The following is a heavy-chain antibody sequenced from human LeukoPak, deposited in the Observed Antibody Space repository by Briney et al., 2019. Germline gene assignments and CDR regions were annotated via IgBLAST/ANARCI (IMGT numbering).Heavy chain of an antibody. V-gene: IGHV3-21*01. CDR2: ISSSSSYI. Sequence: PGGSLRLSCAASGFTFSSYSMNWVRQAPGKGLEWVSSISSSSSYIYYADSVKGRFTISRDNAKNPLYLQMNSLRAEDTAVYYCARGYCSSTSCYPYYFDYWGQGTLVTVSS. D-gene: IGHD2-2*01. CDR3: ARGYCSSTSCYPYYFDY. CDR1: GFTFSSYS. J-gene: IGHJ4*02.